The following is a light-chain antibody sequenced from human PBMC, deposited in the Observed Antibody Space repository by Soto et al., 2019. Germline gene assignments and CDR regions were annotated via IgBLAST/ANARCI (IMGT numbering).Light chain of an antibody. J-gene: IGKJ4*02. V-gene: IGKV3-11*01. Sequence: EIVLTQSPATLSLSPGERATLSCRASQSVSSYLAWYQQKPGQAPRLLIYDASSRATGIPARFSGSGAGTDFILTISSLEPEVVAVYYFQQRSNWLTFGGGTKVDI. CDR3: QQRSNWLT. CDR1: QSVSSY. CDR2: DAS.